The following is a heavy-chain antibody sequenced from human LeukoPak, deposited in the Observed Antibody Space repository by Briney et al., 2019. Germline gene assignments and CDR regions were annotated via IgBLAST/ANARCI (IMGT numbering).Heavy chain of an antibody. J-gene: IGHJ3*02. D-gene: IGHD2-21*01. V-gene: IGHV3-30-3*01. CDR3: ARAEVNAFDI. CDR1: GFTFSSYA. Sequence: GGSLRLSCAASGFTFSSYAMHWVRQAPGKGPEWVAVISYDGSNKYYADSVKGRFTISRDNSKNTLYLQMNSLRAEDTAVYYCARAEVNAFDIWGQGTMVTVSS. CDR2: ISYDGSNK.